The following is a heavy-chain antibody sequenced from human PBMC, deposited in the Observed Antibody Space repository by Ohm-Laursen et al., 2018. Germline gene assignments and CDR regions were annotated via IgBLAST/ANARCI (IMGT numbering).Heavy chain of an antibody. CDR1: GFTFSSYD. CDR2: ISYDGSNK. V-gene: IGHV3-33*05. Sequence: SLRLSCAASGFTFSSYDMHWVRQAPGKGLEWVAVISYDGSNKYYADSVKGRFTISRDNSKNTLSLQMNSLGAEDTAIYYCAIRSPSTVGRWGQGTLVTVSS. J-gene: IGHJ4*02. CDR3: AIRSPSTVGR. D-gene: IGHD2/OR15-2a*01.